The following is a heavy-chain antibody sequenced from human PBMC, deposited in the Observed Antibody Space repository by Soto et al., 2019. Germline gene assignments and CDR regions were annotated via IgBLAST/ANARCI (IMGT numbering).Heavy chain of an antibody. CDR1: GFTFSSYG. V-gene: IGHV3-30*18. CDR3: AKAMGRYCSSTSCYGRYYYYGMDV. J-gene: IGHJ6*02. CDR2: ISYDGCNK. D-gene: IGHD2-2*01. Sequence: QVQLVESGGGVVQPGRSLRLSCAASGFTFSSYGMHWVRQAPGKGLEWVAVISYDGCNKYYADSVKGRFTISRDNSKNTLYLQMNSLRAEDTAVYYCAKAMGRYCSSTSCYGRYYYYGMDVWGQGTTVTVSS.